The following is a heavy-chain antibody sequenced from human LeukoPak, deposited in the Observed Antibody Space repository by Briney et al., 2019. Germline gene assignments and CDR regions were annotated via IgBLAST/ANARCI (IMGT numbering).Heavy chain of an antibody. CDR2: IYYTGST. J-gene: IGHJ4*01. CDR3: ASHGSSGHDPLT. D-gene: IGHD5-12*01. V-gene: IGHV4-59*08. Sequence: SETLSLTCTVSGDSIRSYYWNWIRRPPGKGLEWIGYIYYTGSTSYNPSLKSRVTISLDTSKSQFSLRLTSVTAADTAVYYCASHGSSGHDPLTWGQGTLVTVSS. CDR1: GDSIRSYY.